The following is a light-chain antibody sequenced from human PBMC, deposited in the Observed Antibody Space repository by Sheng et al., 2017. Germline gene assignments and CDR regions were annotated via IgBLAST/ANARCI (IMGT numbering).Light chain of an antibody. V-gene: IGKV3-11*01. CDR3: QQYRFSPET. Sequence: EIVLTQSPATLSLSPGERATLSCRASQSVSSYLAWYQQKPGQAPRLLIYDASNRATGIPARFSGSGSGTDFTLTITRLEPEDFAVYYCQQYRFSPETFGQGTRVAI. CDR2: DAS. J-gene: IGKJ1*01. CDR1: QSVSSY.